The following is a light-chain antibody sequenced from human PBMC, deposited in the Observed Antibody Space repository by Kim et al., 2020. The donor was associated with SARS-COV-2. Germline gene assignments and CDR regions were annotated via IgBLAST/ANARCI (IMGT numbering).Light chain of an antibody. CDR2: DAA. J-gene: IGKJ4*01. V-gene: IGKV3-11*01. Sequence: PGDSATTSCSATHNIDTSLAWYQQRPGQAPRLLVYDAANRATGVPDRFSGSGSGTDFTLTISSLEPEDFSIYYCQQRNSWPPAVTSGGGTKVDIK. CDR3: QQRNSWPPAVT. CDR1: HNIDTS.